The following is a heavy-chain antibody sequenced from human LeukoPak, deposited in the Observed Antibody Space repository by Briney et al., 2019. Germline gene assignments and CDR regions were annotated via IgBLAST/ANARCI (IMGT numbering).Heavy chain of an antibody. CDR2: IYYSGST. CDR3: GRVEANCSGGSCYPYYFDY. D-gene: IGHD2-15*01. CDR1: GGSIRSGGYY. V-gene: IGHV4-31*03. J-gene: IGHJ4*02. Sequence: SQTLSLTCTVSGGSIRSGGYYWRWIRQHPGKGLEWIGYIYYSGSTYYNPSLKSRVTISVDTPKNQFSLKLSSVTAADTAVYYCGRVEANCSGGSCYPYYFDYWGQGTLVTVSS.